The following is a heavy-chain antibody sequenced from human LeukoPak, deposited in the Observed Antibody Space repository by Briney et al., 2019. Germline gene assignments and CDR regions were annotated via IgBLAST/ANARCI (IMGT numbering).Heavy chain of an antibody. Sequence: SETLSLTCTGSGVSISSYYWGWIRQPPGKGLEWIVYIYYTGSTNYKPSLKRLVTISVDTSRNQFSVMLSSVTAADTAVYYCAPLTGYSSEGWFDPWGPGILVTVSS. V-gene: IGHV4-59*01. CDR2: IYYTGST. CDR3: APLTGYSSEGWFDP. CDR1: GVSISSYY. J-gene: IGHJ5*02. D-gene: IGHD3-9*01.